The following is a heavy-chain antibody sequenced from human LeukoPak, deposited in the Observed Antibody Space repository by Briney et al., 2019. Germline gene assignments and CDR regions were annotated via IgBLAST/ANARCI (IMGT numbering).Heavy chain of an antibody. D-gene: IGHD2-15*01. V-gene: IGHV3-30-3*01. Sequence: PGRSLRLSCAASGFTFSSYAMHWVRQAPGKGLEWVAVISYDGSNKYYADSVKGRFTISRDNSKNTLYLQMNSLRAEDTAVYYCATEVVVAATGGYYFDYWGQGTLVTVST. CDR3: ATEVVVAATGGYYFDY. J-gene: IGHJ4*02. CDR1: GFTFSSYA. CDR2: ISYDGSNK.